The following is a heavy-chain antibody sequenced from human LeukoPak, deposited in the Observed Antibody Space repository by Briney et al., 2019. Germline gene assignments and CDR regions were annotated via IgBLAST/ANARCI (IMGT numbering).Heavy chain of an antibody. CDR2: ISESGDVT. CDR3: ARDEANAFDI. V-gene: IGHV3-23*01. J-gene: IGHJ3*02. Sequence: GGSLRLSCVVSGFTFSNYPMSWVRQAPGKGLEWVSVISESGDVTHYADSMKGRFTISRDNAKNSMYLQMNSLRDEDMAVYYCARDEANAFDIWGQGTMVTVSS. CDR1: GFTFSNYP.